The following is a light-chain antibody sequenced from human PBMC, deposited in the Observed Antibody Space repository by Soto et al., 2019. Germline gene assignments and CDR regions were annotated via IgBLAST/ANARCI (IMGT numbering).Light chain of an antibody. Sequence: DIQMTQFPFSLSASVGDRVTITCRASQAIRSHLNWYQQKPGEAPKILIYATSTLQSGVPSRFNGSVSGTDFTLTISRLQPEDLATYYCQQTYRSPLTFCGGTKVEIK. CDR2: ATS. CDR1: QAIRSH. V-gene: IGKV1-39*01. CDR3: QQTYRSPLT. J-gene: IGKJ4*01.